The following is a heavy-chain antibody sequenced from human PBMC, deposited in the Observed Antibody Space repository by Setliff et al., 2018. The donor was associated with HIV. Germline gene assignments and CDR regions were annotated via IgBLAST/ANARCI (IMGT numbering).Heavy chain of an antibody. CDR3: ARHSLGNIGDYIRIGAIDI. CDR2: IYYSGTT. CDR1: GGSISSRNYY. V-gene: IGHV4-39*01. D-gene: IGHD4-17*01. Sequence: ETLSLTCTVSGGSISSRNYYWAWIRQPPGKGLEWIGTIYYSGTTHYNPSLNSRVIISVDTSKNQFSLRLNSVTAADTAVYYCARHSLGNIGDYIRIGAIDIWGQGTMVTV. J-gene: IGHJ3*02.